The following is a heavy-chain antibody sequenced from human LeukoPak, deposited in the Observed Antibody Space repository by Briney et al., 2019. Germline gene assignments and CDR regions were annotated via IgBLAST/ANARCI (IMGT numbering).Heavy chain of an antibody. V-gene: IGHV4-34*01. J-gene: IGHJ4*02. CDR3: ARSSPIWELRYFDWLSHADFDY. D-gene: IGHD3-9*01. CDR2: INHSGGT. Sequence: SETLSLTCAVYGGSFSGYYWSWIRQPPGKGLEWIGEINHSGGTNYNPSLKSRVTISVDTSKNQFSLKLSSVTAADTAVYYCARSSPIWELRYFDWLSHADFDYWGQGTLVTVSS. CDR1: GGSFSGYY.